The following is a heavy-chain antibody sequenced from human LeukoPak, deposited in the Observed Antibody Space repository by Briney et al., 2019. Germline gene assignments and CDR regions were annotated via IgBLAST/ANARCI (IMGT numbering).Heavy chain of an antibody. D-gene: IGHD2-2*01. CDR3: ARERGYCSSTSCRTFDY. Sequence: PSETLSLTCTVSGGSISSYYWSWIRQPPGKGLEWIGEINHSGSTNYNPSLKSRVTISVDTSKNQFSLKLSSVTAADTAVYYCARERGYCSSTSCRTFDYWGQGTLVTVSS. CDR2: INHSGST. J-gene: IGHJ4*02. V-gene: IGHV4-34*01. CDR1: GGSISSYY.